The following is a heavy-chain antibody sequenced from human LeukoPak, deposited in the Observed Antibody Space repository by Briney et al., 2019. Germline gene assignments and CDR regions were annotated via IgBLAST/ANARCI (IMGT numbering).Heavy chain of an antibody. CDR2: IHHSGRT. D-gene: IGHD3-10*01. CDR1: GGSISSGSYY. J-gene: IGHJ6*03. Sequence: SQTLSLTCTVSGGSISSGSYYWGWVRQPAGKGLEWIGEIHHSGRTNYNPPLKSRVTISVNKSKNQFSLKLSSVTAADTAVYYCARLRGFGADYYYYYMDVWGKGTTVTVSS. CDR3: ARLRGFGADYYYYYMDV. V-gene: IGHV4-61*09.